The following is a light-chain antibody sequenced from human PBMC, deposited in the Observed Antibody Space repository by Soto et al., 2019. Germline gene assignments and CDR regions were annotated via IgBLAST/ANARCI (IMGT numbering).Light chain of an antibody. CDR2: GAS. CDR1: QSVSTN. J-gene: IGKJ5*01. V-gene: IGKV3-20*01. CDR3: QQYGSSPFT. Sequence: SVLTQSPATLSLSPGERATLSCRASQSVSTNLAWYQQKPGQAPRLLIYGASNRATGIPDRFSGSESGTDFTLTISRLEPEDFVVYYCQQYGSSPFTFGQGTRLEIK.